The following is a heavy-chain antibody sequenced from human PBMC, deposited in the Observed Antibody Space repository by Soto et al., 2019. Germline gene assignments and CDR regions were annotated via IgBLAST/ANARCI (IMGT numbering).Heavy chain of an antibody. CDR2: IYYSGST. V-gene: IGHV4-31*03. Sequence: PLSLTCTVSGGSISSGGYYWSWIRQHPGKGLEWIGYIYYSGSTYYNPSLKSRVTISVDTSKNQFSLKLSSVTAADTAVYYCARVGGINWFDPWGQGTLVTVSS. J-gene: IGHJ5*02. CDR3: ARVGGINWFDP. D-gene: IGHD3-16*01. CDR1: GGSISSGGYY.